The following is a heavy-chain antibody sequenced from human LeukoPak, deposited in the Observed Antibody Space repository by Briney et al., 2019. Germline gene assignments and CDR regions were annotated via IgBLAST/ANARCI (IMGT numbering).Heavy chain of an antibody. CDR2: IYYSGST. CDR3: ARDSSGYYGWGAFDI. V-gene: IGHV4-59*01. D-gene: IGHD3-22*01. CDR1: GGSISGYY. Sequence: ASETLSLTCTVSGGSISGYYWSWIRQPPGKGLEWIGYIYYSGSTNYNPSLKSRVTISVDTPKNQFSLKLSSVTAADTAVYYCARDSSGYYGWGAFDIWGQGTMVTVSS. J-gene: IGHJ3*02.